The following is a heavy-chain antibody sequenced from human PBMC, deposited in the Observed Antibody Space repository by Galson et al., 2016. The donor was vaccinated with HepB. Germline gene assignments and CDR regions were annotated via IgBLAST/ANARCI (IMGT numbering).Heavy chain of an antibody. CDR3: ARIQWQQPYYFDY. V-gene: IGHV4-34*01. CDR2: INPSGST. D-gene: IGHD6-13*01. CDR1: GGSFSAYY. J-gene: IGHJ4*02. Sequence: SETLSLTCAVYGGSFSAYYWSWIRQPPGKGLEWIGEINPSGSTNYNPSLKSRVTISVDTSMNQFSLKLSSVPAADTAVYYCARIQWQQPYYFDYWGQGTLVTVSS.